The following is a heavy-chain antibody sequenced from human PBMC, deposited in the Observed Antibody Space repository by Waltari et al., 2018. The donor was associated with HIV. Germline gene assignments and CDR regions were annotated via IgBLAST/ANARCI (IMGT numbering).Heavy chain of an antibody. V-gene: IGHV4-4*02. CDR3: ARVSSLTGYYKALDY. Sequence: QVQLQDSGPGLVKPSGTLSLPCVVSGGSISSSTWWSWVRQPPGKGLEWIGEIYHSGSTNYNPSLKSRVTISVDKSKDKFTLKLRSVTAADTAVYFCARVSSLTGYYKALDYWGQGTLVTVSS. J-gene: IGHJ4*02. D-gene: IGHD3-9*01. CDR1: GGSISSSTW. CDR2: IYHSGST.